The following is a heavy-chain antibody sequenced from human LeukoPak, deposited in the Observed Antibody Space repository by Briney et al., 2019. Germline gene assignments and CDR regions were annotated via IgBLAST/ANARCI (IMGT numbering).Heavy chain of an antibody. CDR3: ARPAPYYDFWSGYYQYFQH. CDR1: GFTFSSYA. J-gene: IGHJ1*01. CDR2: ISYDGSNK. V-gene: IGHV3-30-3*01. Sequence: GGSLRLSCAASGFTFSSYAMHWVRQAPGKGLEWVAVISYDGSNKYYADSVKGRFTISRDNSKNTLYLQMNSLRAEDTAVYYCARPAPYYDFWSGYYQYFQHWGQRTLDTVSS. D-gene: IGHD3-3*01.